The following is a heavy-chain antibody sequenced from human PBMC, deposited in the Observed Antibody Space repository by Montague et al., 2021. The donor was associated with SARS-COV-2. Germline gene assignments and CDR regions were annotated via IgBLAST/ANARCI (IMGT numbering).Heavy chain of an antibody. Sequence: SLRLSCAASGFTFSSYGMHWVRQAPGKGLEWVAVIWYDRSNKYYADSVXGRFTISRDNSKNTLYLQMNSLRAEDTAVYYCAKEAAALTGGMDVWGQGTTVTVSS. V-gene: IGHV3-33*06. CDR2: IWYDRSNK. CDR1: GFTFSSYG. CDR3: AKEAAALTGGMDV. J-gene: IGHJ6*02. D-gene: IGHD3-9*01.